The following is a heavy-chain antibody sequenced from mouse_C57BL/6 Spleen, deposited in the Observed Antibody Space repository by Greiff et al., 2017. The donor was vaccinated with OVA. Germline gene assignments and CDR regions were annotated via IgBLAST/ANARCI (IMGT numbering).Heavy chain of an antibody. Sequence: QVQLKESGPGLVQPSQSLSITCTVSGFSLTSYGVHWVRQSPGKGLEWLGVIWSGGSTDYNAAFISRLSISKDNSKIQVFFKMNSLQADDTAIYYCASPRSLYAMDYWGQGTSVTVSS. CDR3: ASPRSLYAMDY. J-gene: IGHJ4*01. V-gene: IGHV2-2*01. CDR1: GFSLTSYG. CDR2: IWSGGST. D-gene: IGHD6-2*01.